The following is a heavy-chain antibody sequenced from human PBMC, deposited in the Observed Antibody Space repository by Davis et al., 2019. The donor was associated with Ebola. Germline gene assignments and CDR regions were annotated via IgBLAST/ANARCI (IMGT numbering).Heavy chain of an antibody. CDR1: GGSISSYY. V-gene: IGHV4-59*12. CDR3: ARGPPYYYGSGSWFAY. CDR2: IYYSGST. J-gene: IGHJ4*02. D-gene: IGHD3-10*01. Sequence: PSETLSLTCTVSGGSISSYYWSWIRQPPGKGLEWIGYIYYSGSTNYNPSLKSRVTISVDTSKNQFSLKLSSVTAADTAVYYCARGPPYYYGSGSWFAYWGQGTLVTVSS.